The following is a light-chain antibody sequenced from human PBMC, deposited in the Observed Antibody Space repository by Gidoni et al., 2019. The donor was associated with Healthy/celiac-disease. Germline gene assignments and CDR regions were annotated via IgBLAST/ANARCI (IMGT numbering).Light chain of an antibody. CDR3: QQYNSYPT. CDR1: QSISSW. Sequence: DIQMTQSPSTLAASVGDRVTTTCRASQSISSWLAWYQQKPGKAPKLLIYKASSLESGVPSRFSGSGSGTEFTLTISSLQPDDFATYYCQQYNSYPTFDQGTKVEIK. J-gene: IGKJ1*01. V-gene: IGKV1-5*03. CDR2: KAS.